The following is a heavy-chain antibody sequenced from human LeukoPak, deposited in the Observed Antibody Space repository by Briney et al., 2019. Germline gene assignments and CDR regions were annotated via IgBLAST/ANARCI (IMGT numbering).Heavy chain of an antibody. V-gene: IGHV1-69*05. D-gene: IGHD3-22*01. Sequence: SVKVYCKAPGGTFNSYGISWVRQAPGQGLEWMGGVIAIFGRIKYGQKFQGRATITTDESTSTAYMELSSLTSEDTGVYYCARGELGDRSGFSFFDYWGQGTLVTVSS. J-gene: IGHJ4*02. CDR3: ARGELGDRSGFSFFDY. CDR2: VIAIFGRI. CDR1: GGTFNSYG.